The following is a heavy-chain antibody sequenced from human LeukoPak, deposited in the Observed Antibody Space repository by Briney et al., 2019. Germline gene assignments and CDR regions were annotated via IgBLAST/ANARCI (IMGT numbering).Heavy chain of an antibody. V-gene: IGHV1-46*01. CDR1: GYTFTSYY. J-gene: IGHJ3*02. CDR2: INPSGGST. CDR3: ARDRAPACGGNCYSDAFDI. D-gene: IGHD2-21*02. Sequence: GASVKVSCKASGYTFTSYYMHWVRQAPGQGLEWMGIINPSGGSTSYAQKFQGRVTMTRDMSTSTVYMELSSLRSEDTAVYYCARDRAPACGGNCYSDAFDIWGQGTMVTVSS.